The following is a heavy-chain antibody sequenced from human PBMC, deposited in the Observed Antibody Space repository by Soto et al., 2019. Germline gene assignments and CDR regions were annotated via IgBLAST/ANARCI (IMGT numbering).Heavy chain of an antibody. V-gene: IGHV4-34*01. D-gene: IGHD6-19*01. CDR1: GGSFSGYY. Sequence: PSETLSLTCAVYGGSFSGYYWSWIRQPPGKGLEWIGEINHSGSTNYNPSLKSRVTISVDTSKNQFSLKLSSVTAADPAVYYCAKGRSGWRQNWFAPWGQGTLVTVSS. CDR3: AKGRSGWRQNWFAP. J-gene: IGHJ5*02. CDR2: INHSGST.